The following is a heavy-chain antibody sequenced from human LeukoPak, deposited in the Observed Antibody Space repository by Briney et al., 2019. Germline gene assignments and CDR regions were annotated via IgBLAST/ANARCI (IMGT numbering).Heavy chain of an antibody. Sequence: SQTLSLTCTVYGGSISSGSYYWSWIRQPAGKGLEWIGRIYTSGSTNYNPSLKSRVTISVDTSKNQFSLKLSSVTAADTAVYYCAREGIAAAHDAFDIWGQGSMVTVSS. CDR1: GGSISSGSYY. V-gene: IGHV4-61*02. D-gene: IGHD6-13*01. J-gene: IGHJ3*02. CDR3: AREGIAAAHDAFDI. CDR2: IYTSGST.